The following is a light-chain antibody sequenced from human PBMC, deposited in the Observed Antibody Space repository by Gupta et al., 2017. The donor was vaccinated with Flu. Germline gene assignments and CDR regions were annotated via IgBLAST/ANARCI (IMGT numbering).Light chain of an antibody. Sequence: SNSNIGNNDVSWYQQLPGTAPKLLIYENNKRPSGIPDRFSGSKSGTSATLDITGLQTGDEADYYCGTWDTSLTACVFGAGTKVPVL. CDR3: GTWDTSLTACV. V-gene: IGLV1-51*02. CDR1: NSNIGNND. CDR2: ENN. J-gene: IGLJ1*01.